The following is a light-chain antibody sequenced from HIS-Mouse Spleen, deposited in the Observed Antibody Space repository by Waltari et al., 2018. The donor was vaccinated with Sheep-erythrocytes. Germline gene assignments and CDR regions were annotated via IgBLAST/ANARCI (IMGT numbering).Light chain of an antibody. CDR3: QQSYSTPPT. J-gene: IGKJ4*01. V-gene: IGKV1-39*01. CDR2: AAS. Sequence: DIQMTQSPSSLSASVGDRVTITCRASQSISSYLNWYQKKPGKAPQLLIYAASSLQSGVPSRFSGSGSGTDFTLTISSLQPEDFATYYCQQSYSTPPTFGGGTKVEIK. CDR1: QSISSY.